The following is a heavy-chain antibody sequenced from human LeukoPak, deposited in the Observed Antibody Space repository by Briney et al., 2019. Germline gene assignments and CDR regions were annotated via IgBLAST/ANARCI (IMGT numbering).Heavy chain of an antibody. D-gene: IGHD3-3*01. J-gene: IGHJ5*02. Sequence: SETLSLTCTVSGDSISSSSYYWGWIRQPPGKGLEWIGNIYYSGSTYYNPSLKSRVTISVDTSKNQFSLKLSSVTAADTAVYYCTKSDWFDPWGQGTLVTVSS. CDR1: GDSISSSSYY. CDR2: IYYSGST. CDR3: TKSDWFDP. V-gene: IGHV4-39*01.